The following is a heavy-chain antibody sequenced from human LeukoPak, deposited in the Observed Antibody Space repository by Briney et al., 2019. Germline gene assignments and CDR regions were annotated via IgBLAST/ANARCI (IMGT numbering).Heavy chain of an antibody. CDR3: ATSRTLDY. CDR2: IKQDGSEK. Sequence: GGSLRLSCAASGFSVRSNYMSWVRQAPGKGLEWVANIKQDGSEKNYVDSVKGRFTISRDNAKNSVYLQMNSLRAEDTAVYYCATSRTLDYWGQGTLITV. CDR1: GFSVRSNY. J-gene: IGHJ4*02. V-gene: IGHV3-7*01. D-gene: IGHD1-14*01.